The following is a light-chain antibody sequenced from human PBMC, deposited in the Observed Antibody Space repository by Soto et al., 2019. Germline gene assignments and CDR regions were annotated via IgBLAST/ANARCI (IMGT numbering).Light chain of an antibody. CDR2: EVN. V-gene: IGLV2-14*01. Sequence: QSALTQPASVSGSPGQSITISCTGTSSDVGGYNYVSWYQHHPGKAPKLMIYEVNNRPSGVSNRFSGSKSGNTASLTISGLQAEDEADYYCSSYTSSSSLGFGGGTKVTVL. CDR3: SSYTSSSSLG. CDR1: SSDVGGYNY. J-gene: IGLJ3*02.